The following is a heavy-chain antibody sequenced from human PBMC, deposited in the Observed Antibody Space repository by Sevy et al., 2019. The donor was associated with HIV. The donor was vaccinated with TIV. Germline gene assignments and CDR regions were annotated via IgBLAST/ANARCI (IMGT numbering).Heavy chain of an antibody. CDR3: AKDDASSGYDFDY. Sequence: GGSLRLSCAVSGFTFSSYGMHWVRQAPGKGLEWVAVISYDGSNKYYADSVKGRFTISKDNSKNTLYLQMNSLRAEDTAVYYCAKDDASSGYDFDYWGQGTLVTVSS. CDR2: ISYDGSNK. D-gene: IGHD3-22*01. J-gene: IGHJ4*02. CDR1: GFTFSSYG. V-gene: IGHV3-30*18.